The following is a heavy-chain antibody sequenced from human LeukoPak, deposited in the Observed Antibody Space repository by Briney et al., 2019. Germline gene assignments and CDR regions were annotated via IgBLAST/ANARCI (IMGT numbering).Heavy chain of an antibody. CDR1: GRSISSYY. D-gene: IGHD3-16*01. J-gene: IGHJ5*02. Sequence: SETLSLTCTVSGRSISSYYWSWIRHPPGKGLEWIGYIYYSGSTNYNPSLKSRVTISVDTSKNQFSLKLSSVTAADTAVYYCARDLGSRYSNWFDPWGQGTLVTVSS. CDR2: IYYSGST. V-gene: IGHV4-59*01. CDR3: ARDLGSRYSNWFDP.